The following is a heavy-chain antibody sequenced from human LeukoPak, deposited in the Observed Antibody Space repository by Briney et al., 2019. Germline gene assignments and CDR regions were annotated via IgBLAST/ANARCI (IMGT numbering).Heavy chain of an antibody. CDR1: GFTFSSYS. V-gene: IGHV3-21*01. CDR2: ISSSSSYI. D-gene: IGHD3-16*02. Sequence: GGSLRLSCAASGFTFSSYSMNWVRQAPGKGLEWVSSISSSSSYIYYADSVKGRFTISRDNAKNSLYLQMNSLRAEDTAVYYCARAVDDYVWGSYRYTPYFDYWGQGTLVTVSS. CDR3: ARAVDDYVWGSYRYTPYFDY. J-gene: IGHJ4*02.